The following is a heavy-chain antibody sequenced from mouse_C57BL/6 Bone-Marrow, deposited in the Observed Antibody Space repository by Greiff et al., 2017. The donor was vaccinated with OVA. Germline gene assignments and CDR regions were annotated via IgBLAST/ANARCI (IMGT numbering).Heavy chain of an antibody. D-gene: IGHD3-2*02. CDR3: ARTDSSGYVLFAY. Sequence: VQLQQPGAELVMPGASVKLSCKASGYTFTSYWMHWVKQRPGQGLEWIGEIDPSDSYTNYNQKFKGKSTLTVDKSSSTAYMQLSSLTSEDSAVYYCARTDSSGYVLFAYWGQGTLVTVSA. J-gene: IGHJ3*01. CDR2: IDPSDSYT. CDR1: GYTFTSYW. V-gene: IGHV1-69*01.